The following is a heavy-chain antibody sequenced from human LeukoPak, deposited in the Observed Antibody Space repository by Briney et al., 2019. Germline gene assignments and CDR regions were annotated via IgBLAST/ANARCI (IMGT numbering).Heavy chain of an antibody. V-gene: IGHV3-7*01. CDR3: ARDPRTVRI. CDR2: INQDGTEK. J-gene: IGHJ4*02. Sequence: PGGSLRLSCAASGFTFTTYWMSWVRQLPGKGLEWVANINQDGTEKYYVDSVKGRFTISRDNAKNSLYLQMNSLRVEDTAVYFCARDPRTVRIWGQGTLVTVSS. D-gene: IGHD1-1*01. CDR1: GFTFTTYW.